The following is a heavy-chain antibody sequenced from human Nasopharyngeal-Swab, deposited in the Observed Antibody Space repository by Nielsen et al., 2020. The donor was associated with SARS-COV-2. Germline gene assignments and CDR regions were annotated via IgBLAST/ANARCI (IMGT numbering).Heavy chain of an antibody. CDR2: IYYSGST. D-gene: IGHD3-10*01. CDR1: GGSISRRDYY. J-gene: IGHJ5*02. Sequence: LRLSCTVSGGSISRRDYYWSWIRQPPGKGLEWIGYIYYSGSTYYNPSLKSRVTISVDTSKNQFSLKLSSVTAADTAVYYCARGVTMESSWFDPWGQGTLVTVSS. V-gene: IGHV4-30-4*01. CDR3: ARGVTMESSWFDP.